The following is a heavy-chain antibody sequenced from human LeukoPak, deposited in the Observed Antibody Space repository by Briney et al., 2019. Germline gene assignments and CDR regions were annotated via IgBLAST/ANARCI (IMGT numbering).Heavy chain of an antibody. J-gene: IGHJ4*02. D-gene: IGHD6-19*01. Sequence: PSETLSLTCAVSGYSISSGYYWGWIRQPPGKGLEWIGSIYHSGSTYYNPSLKSRVTISVDTSKNQFSLKLSSVTAADTAVYYFASHIIAVARTIDYWGQRTLVTVSS. CDR2: IYHSGST. CDR3: ASHIIAVARTIDY. CDR1: GYSISSGYY. V-gene: IGHV4-38-2*01.